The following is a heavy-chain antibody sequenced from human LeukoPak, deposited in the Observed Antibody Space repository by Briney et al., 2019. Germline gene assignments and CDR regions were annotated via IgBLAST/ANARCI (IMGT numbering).Heavy chain of an antibody. V-gene: IGHV3-74*01. D-gene: IGHD3-22*01. CDR1: GFTFSSYW. CDR2: IKSDGST. J-gene: IGHJ1*01. CDR3: ARAPSEIGGYYPEYFRH. Sequence: GGSLRLSCVASGFTFSSYWMRWVRQAPGKGLVWVSRIKSDGSTNYADSVNSRFTISRDNANTTVSLQMNSLRDEDTGVYYCARAPSEIGGYYPEYFRHWGQGTLVTVSS.